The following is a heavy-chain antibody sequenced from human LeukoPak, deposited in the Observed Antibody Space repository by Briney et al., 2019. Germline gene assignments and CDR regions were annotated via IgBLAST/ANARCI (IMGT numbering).Heavy chain of an antibody. J-gene: IGHJ4*02. Sequence: ASVKVSCKASGYTVTSYDINWGRQATGQGQEWMGWRNPNSGNTGYAQKFQGRGTMTRNTTISTAYMELSSLRSEDTAVYYCARVATRLVPTLGYWGQGTLVP. D-gene: IGHD4/OR15-4a*01. V-gene: IGHV1-8*01. CDR2: RNPNSGNT. CDR1: GYTVTSYD. CDR3: ARVATRLVPTLGY.